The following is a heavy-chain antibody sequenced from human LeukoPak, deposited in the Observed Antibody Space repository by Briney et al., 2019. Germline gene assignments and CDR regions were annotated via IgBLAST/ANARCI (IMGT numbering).Heavy chain of an antibody. CDR1: GGTFSSYA. Sequence: ASVKVSCKASGGTFSSYAISWVRQAPGQGLEWMGWINTNTGNPTYAQGFTGRFVFSLDTSVSTAYLQISSLKAEDTAVYYCARAGITMVREVNYYMDVWGKGTTVTVSS. CDR2: INTNTGNP. V-gene: IGHV7-4-1*02. D-gene: IGHD3-10*01. CDR3: ARAGITMVREVNYYMDV. J-gene: IGHJ6*03.